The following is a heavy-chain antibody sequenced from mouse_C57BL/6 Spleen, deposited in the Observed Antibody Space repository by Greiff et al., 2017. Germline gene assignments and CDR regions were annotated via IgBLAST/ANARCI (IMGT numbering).Heavy chain of an antibody. CDR2: ISSGGSYT. CDR3: ARRDYGSSYDYYAMDY. Sequence: VMLVESGGDLVKPGGSLKLSCAASGFTFSSYGMSWVRPTPDKRLEWVATISSGGSYTYYPDSVKGRFTISRDNAKNTLYLQMSSLKSEDTAMYYCARRDYGSSYDYYAMDYWGQGTSVTVSS. V-gene: IGHV5-6*02. J-gene: IGHJ4*01. CDR1: GFTFSSYG. D-gene: IGHD1-1*01.